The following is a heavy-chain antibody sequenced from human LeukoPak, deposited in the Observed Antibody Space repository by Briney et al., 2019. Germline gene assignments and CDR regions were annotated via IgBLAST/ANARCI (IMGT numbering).Heavy chain of an antibody. V-gene: IGHV4-4*07. CDR2: IYTSGST. J-gene: IGHJ3*02. D-gene: IGHD6-19*01. CDR3: ARGGSSGRYSGDAFDI. CDR1: GGSISSYY. Sequence: KPSETLSLTCTVSGGSISSYYWSWIRQPVGKGLEWIGRIYTSGSTNYNPSLKSRVTISVDTSKNQFSLKLSSVTAADTAVYYCARGGSSGRYSGDAFDIWGQGTMVTVSS.